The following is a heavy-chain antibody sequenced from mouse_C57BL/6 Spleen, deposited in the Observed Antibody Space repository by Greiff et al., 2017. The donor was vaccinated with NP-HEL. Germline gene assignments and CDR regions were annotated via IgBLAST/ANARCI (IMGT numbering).Heavy chain of an antibody. V-gene: IGHV1-82*01. CDR3: ARESYDYDWFAY. Sequence: VQLQQSGPELVKPGASVKISCKASGYAFSSSWMNWVKQRPGKGLEWIGRIYPGDGDTNYNGKFKGKATLTADKSSSTAYMQLSSLTSEDSAVYFCARESYDYDWFAYWGQRTLVTVSA. J-gene: IGHJ3*01. CDR1: GYAFSSSW. D-gene: IGHD2-4*01. CDR2: IYPGDGDT.